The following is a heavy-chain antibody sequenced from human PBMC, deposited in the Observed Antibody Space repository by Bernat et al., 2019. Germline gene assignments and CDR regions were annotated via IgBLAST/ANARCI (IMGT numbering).Heavy chain of an antibody. CDR1: GFTVSSNY. CDR3: ARDSLYGDYAFDI. V-gene: IGHV3-53*05. J-gene: IGHJ3*02. CDR2: IYSGGST. Sequence: EVQLVETGGGLIQPGGSLRLSCAASGFTVSSNYMSWVRQAPGKGLEWVSVIYSGGSTYYADSVTGRFTISRDNSKNTLYLQMNSLRAEDTAVYYCARDSLYGDYAFDIWGQGTMVTVSS. D-gene: IGHD4-17*01.